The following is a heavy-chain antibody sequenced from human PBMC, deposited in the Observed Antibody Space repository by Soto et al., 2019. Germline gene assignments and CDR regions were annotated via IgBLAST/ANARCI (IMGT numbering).Heavy chain of an antibody. CDR1: GFTFSSYG. CDR3: ANKDSSGFLDY. V-gene: IGHV3-30*18. Sequence: GGSLRLSCAASGFTFSSYGMHWVRQAPGKGLEWVAVISYDGSNKYYADSVKGRFTISRDNSKNTLYLQMNSLRAEDTAVYYCANKDSSGFLDYWGQGTLVTVSS. CDR2: ISYDGSNK. J-gene: IGHJ4*02. D-gene: IGHD3-22*01.